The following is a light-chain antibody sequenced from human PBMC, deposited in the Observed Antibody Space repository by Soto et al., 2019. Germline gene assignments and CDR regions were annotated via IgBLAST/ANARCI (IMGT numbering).Light chain of an antibody. V-gene: IGLV2-14*03. CDR1: SSDVGGYNY. Sequence: QSVLTQPASVSGSPGQSITISCTGTSSDVGGYNYVSWYQHNPGKAPKLMIFDVSNRPSGVSNRFSGSKSGNTASLTISGLQAEDGADYYCNSYTSTSTVVFGGGTKLTVL. J-gene: IGLJ2*01. CDR2: DVS. CDR3: NSYTSTSTVV.